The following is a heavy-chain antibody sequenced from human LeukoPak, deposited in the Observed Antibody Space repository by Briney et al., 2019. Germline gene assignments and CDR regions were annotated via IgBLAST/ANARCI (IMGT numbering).Heavy chain of an antibody. Sequence: GGSLRLSCAASGFTFSSYSMNWVRQAPGKGLEWVSSISSSSSYIYYADSVKGRFTISRDNAKNSLYLQMNSLRAEDTAVYYCAREEEMATIPSDYWGQGTLVTVSS. V-gene: IGHV3-21*01. CDR2: ISSSSSYI. D-gene: IGHD5-24*01. CDR3: AREEEMATIPSDY. J-gene: IGHJ4*02. CDR1: GFTFSSYS.